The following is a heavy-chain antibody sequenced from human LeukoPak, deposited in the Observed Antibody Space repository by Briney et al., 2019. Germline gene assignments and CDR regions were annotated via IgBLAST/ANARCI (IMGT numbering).Heavy chain of an antibody. CDR1: GFTFTSYA. J-gene: IGHJ4*02. CDR3: AKAQKYTSDLDY. Sequence: GGPLRLSCAASGFTFTSYAMSWVRQAPGKGLEWLSAIHGGGATFYSHSVRGRFTISRDTSKNTLYLQMNSLRAEDTALYYCAKAQKYTSDLDYWGQGTLVTVSS. D-gene: IGHD6-19*01. V-gene: IGHV3-23*01. CDR2: IHGGGAT.